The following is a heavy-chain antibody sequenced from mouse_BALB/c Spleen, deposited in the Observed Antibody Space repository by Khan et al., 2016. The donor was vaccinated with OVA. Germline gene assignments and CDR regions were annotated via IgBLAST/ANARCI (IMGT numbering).Heavy chain of an antibody. J-gene: IGHJ2*01. V-gene: IGHV1S135*01. CDR2: IDPYNGGT. CDR1: DYSFTDYN. CDR3: ALIYYYGTGFDF. D-gene: IGHD1-1*01. Sequence: IQLVQSGPELVKPGTSVKVSCKASDYSFTDYNMFWVKQSLGKSLEWIGYIDPYNGGTNYNQKFEGKATLTVDKSSSTAFMHLNSLTSEDSAVYYGALIYYYGTGFDFWGQGTTLTVSS.